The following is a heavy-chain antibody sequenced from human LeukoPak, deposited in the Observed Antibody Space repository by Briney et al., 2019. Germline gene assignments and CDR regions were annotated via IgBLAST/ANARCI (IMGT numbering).Heavy chain of an antibody. CDR1: GGSFSGYY. J-gene: IGHJ5*02. D-gene: IGHD3-16*02. CDR3: ASENGRSAIYDYVWGSYRGNWFDP. Sequence: PSEPLSLTCAVYGGSFSGYYWSWIRQPPGKGLEWIGEINHSGSTNYNPSLKSRVTISVDTSKNQFSLKLSSVTAADTAVYYCASENGRSAIYDYVWGSYRGNWFDPWGQGTLVTVSS. CDR2: INHSGST. V-gene: IGHV4-34*01.